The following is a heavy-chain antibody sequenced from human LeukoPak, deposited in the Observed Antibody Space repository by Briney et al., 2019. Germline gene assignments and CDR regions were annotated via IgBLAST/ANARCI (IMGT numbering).Heavy chain of an antibody. Sequence: GASVKVSCKASGGTFSSYAISWVRQAPGQGLEWMGGIIPIFGTSNYAQKFQGRVTITADKSTSTAYMELSSLRSEDTAVYYCASSVYYYYYMDVWGKGTTVTVSS. CDR3: ASSVYYYYYMDV. V-gene: IGHV1-69*06. CDR1: GGTFSSYA. J-gene: IGHJ6*03. CDR2: IIPIFGTS.